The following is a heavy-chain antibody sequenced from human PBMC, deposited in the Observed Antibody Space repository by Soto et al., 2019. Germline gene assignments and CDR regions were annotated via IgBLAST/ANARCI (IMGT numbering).Heavy chain of an antibody. J-gene: IGHJ6*02. D-gene: IGHD1-1*01. CDR1: GYSFTSYW. CDR2: IYPGDSDT. CDR3: ARTSTTGTTWNHYGMGV. V-gene: IGHV5-51*01. Sequence: GESLKISCKGSGYSFTSYWIGWVRQMPGKGLEWMGIIYPGDSDTRYSPSFQGQVTISADKSISTAYLQWSSLKASDTARYYCARTSTTGTTWNHYGMGVWGQGTTVTVS.